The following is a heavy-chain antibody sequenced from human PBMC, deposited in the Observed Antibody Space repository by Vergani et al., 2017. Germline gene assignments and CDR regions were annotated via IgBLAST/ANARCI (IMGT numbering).Heavy chain of an antibody. D-gene: IGHD3-10*01. J-gene: IGHJ6*03. V-gene: IGHV1-69*18. Sequence: QVQLVQSGAEVKKPGSSVKVSCKAPGGTFSSYGISWVRQAPGQGLEWMGRSIPMFGTPHYAQKFQGSVTITADESTSTAYLELSSLKSEDTAVYYCARGRVGRAYYYYYMDVWGKGTTVTVSS. CDR1: GGTFSSYG. CDR3: ARGRVGRAYYYYYMDV. CDR2: SIPMFGTP.